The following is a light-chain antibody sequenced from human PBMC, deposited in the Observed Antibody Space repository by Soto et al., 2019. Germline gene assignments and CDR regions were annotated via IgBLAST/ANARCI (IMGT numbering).Light chain of an antibody. CDR1: QSIDTY. V-gene: IGKV1-39*01. J-gene: IGKJ5*01. CDR2: AAS. Sequence: DIQMTQSPSSLSASVGDRVTITCRASQSIDTYLNWYQRKPGKAPNVLIYAASTLQSGVPTRFSGSGSGTDFTLTISSLEPEDFAVYYCQQRNIWPPVTFGQGTRLEI. CDR3: QQRNIWPPVT.